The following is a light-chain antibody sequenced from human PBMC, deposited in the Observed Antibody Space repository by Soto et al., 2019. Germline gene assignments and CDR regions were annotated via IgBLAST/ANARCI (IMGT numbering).Light chain of an antibody. J-gene: IGKJ4*01. CDR1: QNVNSN. CDR3: QQYNYWPPLT. V-gene: IGKV3-15*01. Sequence: EIVMTQSPATLSVSPGERATLSCRASQNVNSNLAWYQQKPGQAPRLLIYGASTRATGIPARFSGSGSGTEFTLTISSLQSEDFAVYYCQQYNYWPPLTFGGGTKVEIK. CDR2: GAS.